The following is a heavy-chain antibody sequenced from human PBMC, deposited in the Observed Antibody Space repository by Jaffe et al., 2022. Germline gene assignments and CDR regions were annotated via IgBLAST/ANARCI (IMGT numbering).Heavy chain of an antibody. D-gene: IGHD3-10*01. CDR2: IRSKANSYAT. J-gene: IGHJ4*02. V-gene: IGHV3-73*02. Sequence: EVQLVESGGGLVQPGGSLKLSCAASGFTFSGSAMHWVRQASGKGLEWVGRIRSKANSYATAYAASVKGRFTISRDDSKNTAYLQMNSLKTEDTAVYYCTRHVYYYGSGSYYNTGDYWGQGTLVTVSS. CDR1: GFTFSGSA. CDR3: TRHVYYYGSGSYYNTGDY.